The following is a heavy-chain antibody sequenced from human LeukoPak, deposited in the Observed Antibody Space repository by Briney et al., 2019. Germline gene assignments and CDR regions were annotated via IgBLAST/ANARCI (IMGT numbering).Heavy chain of an antibody. CDR2: IYYSGST. CDR1: GGSISSYY. CDR3: ARVAVSSSSDGNYMDV. J-gene: IGHJ6*03. V-gene: IGHV4-59*01. Sequence: SETLSLTCTVSGGSISSYYWSWIRQPPGKGLEWIGYIYYSGSTNYNLSLKSRVTISVDTSKNQFSLKLSSVTAADTAVYYCARVAVSSSSDGNYMDVWGKGTTVTVSS. D-gene: IGHD6-6*01.